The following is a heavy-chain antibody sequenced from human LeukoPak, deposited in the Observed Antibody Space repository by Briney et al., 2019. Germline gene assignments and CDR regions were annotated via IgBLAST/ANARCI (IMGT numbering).Heavy chain of an antibody. CDR2: ISGSGGST. CDR3: AKVRGSSRAYFDY. V-gene: IGHV3-23*01. CDR1: GFIFNDYY. Sequence: GGSLRLSCAVSGFIFNDYYMSWVRQAPGKGLEWVSAISGSGGSTYYADSVKGRFTISRDNSKNTLYLQMNSLRAEDTAVYYCAKVRGSSRAYFDYWGQGTLVTVSS. D-gene: IGHD6-13*01. J-gene: IGHJ4*02.